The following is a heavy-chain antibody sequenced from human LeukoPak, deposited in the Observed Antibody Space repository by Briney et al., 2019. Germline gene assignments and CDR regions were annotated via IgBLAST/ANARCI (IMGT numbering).Heavy chain of an antibody. D-gene: IGHD2-2*01. CDR1: GFTFTTYE. CDR3: ARRYCSSTSCTLDY. J-gene: IGHJ4*02. Sequence: GGSLRLSCATSGFTFTTYEMNWVRQAPGKGLEWVSHISGSGGAIYYADSVKGRFTISRDNAKNSLYLQMSSLRVEDTAVYYCARRYCSSTSCTLDYWGQGTLVTASS. CDR2: ISGSGGAI. V-gene: IGHV3-48*03.